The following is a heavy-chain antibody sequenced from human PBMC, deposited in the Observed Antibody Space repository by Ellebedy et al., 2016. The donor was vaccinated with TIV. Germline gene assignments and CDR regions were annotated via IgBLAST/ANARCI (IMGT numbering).Heavy chain of an antibody. CDR1: GFTFSSYA. Sequence: PGWSLRLSCAASGFTFSSYAMSWVRQAPGKGLEWVSAISGSGGSTYYADSVKGRFTISRDNSKNTLYLQMNSLRAEDTAVYYCARLLGEMGYYYGMDVWGQGTTVTVSS. D-gene: IGHD3-10*01. J-gene: IGHJ6*02. V-gene: IGHV3-23*01. CDR3: ARLLGEMGYYYGMDV. CDR2: ISGSGGST.